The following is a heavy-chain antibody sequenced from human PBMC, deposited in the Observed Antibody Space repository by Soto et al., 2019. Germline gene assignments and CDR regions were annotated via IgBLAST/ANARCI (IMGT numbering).Heavy chain of an antibody. CDR3: VRDGTKTLRDWFDP. CDR2: IYATGTT. D-gene: IGHD1-1*01. Sequence: SETLSLTCTVSGASISGFYWSWIRKSAGKGLEWIGRIYATGTTDYNPSLKSRVMMSVDTSKKQFSLKLRSVTAADTAVYYCVRDGTKTLRDWFDPWGQGXSLTVYS. CDR1: GASISGFY. V-gene: IGHV4-4*07. J-gene: IGHJ5*02.